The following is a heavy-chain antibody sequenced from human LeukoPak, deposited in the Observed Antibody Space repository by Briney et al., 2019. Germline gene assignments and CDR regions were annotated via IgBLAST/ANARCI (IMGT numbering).Heavy chain of an antibody. CDR3: ATSPATGNIYFDL. D-gene: IGHD6-13*01. J-gene: IGHJ2*01. V-gene: IGHV3-66*01. Sequence: GGSLRLSCAASGFTVSSNYMGWVRQAPGKGLEWVSVLYSGGNTYSADSVKGRFTISRDNSKNTLYLQMNSLRAEDTAVYYCATSPATGNIYFDLWGRGTLVTVSS. CDR1: GFTVSSNY. CDR2: LYSGGNT.